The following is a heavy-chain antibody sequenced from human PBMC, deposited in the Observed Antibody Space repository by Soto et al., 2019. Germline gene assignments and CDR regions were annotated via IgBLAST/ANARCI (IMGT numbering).Heavy chain of an antibody. CDR2: IYYSGST. V-gene: IGHV4-31*03. Sequence: QVQLQESGPGLVKPSQTLSLTCTVSGGSISSGGYYWSWIRQHPGKGLEWIGYIYYSGSTYYNPSLESRVTISVDTSRNQFSLKLSSVTAADTAVYYCARAKRASAIDYWGQGTLVTVSS. J-gene: IGHJ4*02. CDR3: ARAKRASAIDY. CDR1: GGSISSGGYY.